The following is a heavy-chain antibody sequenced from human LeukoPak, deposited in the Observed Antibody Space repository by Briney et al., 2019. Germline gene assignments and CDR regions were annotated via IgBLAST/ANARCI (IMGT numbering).Heavy chain of an antibody. D-gene: IGHD3-9*01. CDR1: GYTFTSYA. CDR3: ARGGIRYYDILTGYYLY. CDR2: INTNTGNP. J-gene: IGHJ4*02. V-gene: IGHV7-4-1*02. Sequence: ASVKVSCKASGYTFTSYAMNWVRQAPGQGLEWMGWINTNTGNPTYAQGFTGRFVFSLDTSVSTAYLQISSLKAEDTAVYYCARGGIRYYDILTGYYLYWGQGTLVTVSS.